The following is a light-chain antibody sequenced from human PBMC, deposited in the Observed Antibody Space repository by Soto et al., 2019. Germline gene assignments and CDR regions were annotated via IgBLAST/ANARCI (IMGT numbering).Light chain of an antibody. CDR3: YSYAGSHNV. J-gene: IGLJ1*01. Sequence: QSALTQPASVSGSPGQSITISCTGTSSDVGVYNYVSWYQQHPGKAPKLLIYEVSDRPSGVSHRFSGSKSGNTASLTISGLQAEDEADYYCYSYAGSHNVFGTGTKLTVL. V-gene: IGLV2-14*01. CDR1: SSDVGVYNY. CDR2: EVS.